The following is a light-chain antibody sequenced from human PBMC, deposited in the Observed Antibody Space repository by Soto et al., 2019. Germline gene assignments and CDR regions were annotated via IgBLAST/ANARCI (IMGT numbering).Light chain of an antibody. Sequence: QPVLTQPPSVSGAPGQRLTISCAGTSSNIGAGFDVHWYQQLPGTAPKLLIYANDDRPSGVPDRFSGSTSGTSASLAITGLQAEGAADYYCQSYDNSLLAYVFGGGTKLTVL. CDR1: SSNIGAGFD. J-gene: IGLJ2*01. CDR3: QSYDNSLLAYV. CDR2: AND. V-gene: IGLV1-40*01.